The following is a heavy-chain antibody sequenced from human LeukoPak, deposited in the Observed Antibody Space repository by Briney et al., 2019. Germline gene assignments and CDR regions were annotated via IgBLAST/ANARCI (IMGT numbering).Heavy chain of an antibody. D-gene: IGHD3-22*01. V-gene: IGHV3-23*01. CDR2: ITGSGDGT. CDR1: GFTFSRYA. J-gene: IGHJ3*02. Sequence: GGSLRLSCLASGFTFSRYAMSWVRQTPGKGLEWVSAITGSGDGTYYVDSVKGRFTISRDNSKNTLYLQMNSLRAEDTALYYCARYYYDSSGYQIDTFDIWGQGTMVTVSS. CDR3: ARYYYDSSGYQIDTFDI.